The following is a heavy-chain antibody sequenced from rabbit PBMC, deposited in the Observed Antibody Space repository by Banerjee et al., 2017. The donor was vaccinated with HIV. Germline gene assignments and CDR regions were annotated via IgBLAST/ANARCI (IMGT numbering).Heavy chain of an antibody. Sequence: QEQLEESGGGLVQPEGSLTLTCTASGFSFSGGYDMCWVRQAPGKGLEWIACIYARSAGSTYYASWAKGRFTISRTSSTTVTLQMTSLTAADTATYFCARDLAGVIGWNFGLWGPGTLVTV. CDR3: ARDLAGVIGWNFGL. D-gene: IGHD4-1*01. V-gene: IGHV1S45*01. CDR1: GFSFSGGYD. CDR2: IYARSAGST. J-gene: IGHJ4*01.